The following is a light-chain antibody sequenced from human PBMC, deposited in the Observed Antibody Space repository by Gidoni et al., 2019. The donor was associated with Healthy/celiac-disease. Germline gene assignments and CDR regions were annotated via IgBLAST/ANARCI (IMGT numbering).Light chain of an antibody. CDR1: QSISSY. CDR2: AAS. J-gene: IGKJ2*01. CDR3: QQSYSTPFF. Sequence: DIPMTQSPSSLSASVGDRVTITCRASQSISSYLNWYQQKPGKAPKLLIYAASSLQSGVPSRFSGSGSGTDFTLTISSLQPEDFATYYCQQSYSTPFFFGQXTKLEIK. V-gene: IGKV1-39*01.